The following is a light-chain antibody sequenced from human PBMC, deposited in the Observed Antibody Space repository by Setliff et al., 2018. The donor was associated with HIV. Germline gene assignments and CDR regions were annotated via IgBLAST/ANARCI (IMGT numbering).Light chain of an antibody. Sequence: QSALTQPASVSGSPGQSITISCTGTSSDVGGYDYVSWYQHHPGKAPELIIYEVNDRPSGVSNRFSGSKSGNTASLTISGLQAEDEADYYCSSYTTRGTRVFGGGTKVTVL. CDR1: SSDVGGYDY. V-gene: IGLV2-14*01. CDR3: SSYTTRGTRV. CDR2: EVN. J-gene: IGLJ3*02.